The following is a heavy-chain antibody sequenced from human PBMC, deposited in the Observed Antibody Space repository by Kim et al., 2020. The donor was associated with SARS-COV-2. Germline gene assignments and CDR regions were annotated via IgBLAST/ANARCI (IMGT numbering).Heavy chain of an antibody. CDR3: ARDPGYGSGRLDAFDI. J-gene: IGHJ3*02. V-gene: IGHV6-1*01. Sequence: SVKSRMTINPDTSKNQFSLQLNSVTPEDTAVYYCARDPGYGSGRLDAFDIWGQGTMVTVSS. D-gene: IGHD3-10*01.